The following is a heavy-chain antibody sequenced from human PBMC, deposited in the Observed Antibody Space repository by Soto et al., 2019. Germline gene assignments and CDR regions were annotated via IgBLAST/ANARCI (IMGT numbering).Heavy chain of an antibody. D-gene: IGHD3-10*01. Sequence: PSETLSLTCTVSGGSIGVSNYFWVWIRQSPGTGREGLVTFYSSGSTYYNPSVKCRITRSLATSKNQFSLNLGFVTAADTAVYYCTNCCFGVWGVTSIDVWGPGTLVTVSS. J-gene: IGHJ4*01. V-gene: IGHV4-39*01. CDR3: TNCCFGVWGVTSIDV. CDR2: FYSSGST. CDR1: GGSIGVSNYF.